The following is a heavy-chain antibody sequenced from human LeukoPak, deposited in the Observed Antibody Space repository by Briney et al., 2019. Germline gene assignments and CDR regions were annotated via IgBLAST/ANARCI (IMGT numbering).Heavy chain of an antibody. CDR2: IYSGGST. J-gene: IGHJ4*02. Sequence: GGSLRLSCAASGFTVSSNYMSWVRQAPGKGLEGVAVIYSGGSTYDADSVKGGFTISRDNSKHTLYLQMNSLRAEDTAVHYCASADGSGWYHAPLDYWGQGTLVTVSS. V-gene: IGHV3-53*01. CDR3: ASADGSGWYHAPLDY. CDR1: GFTVSSNY. D-gene: IGHD6-19*01.